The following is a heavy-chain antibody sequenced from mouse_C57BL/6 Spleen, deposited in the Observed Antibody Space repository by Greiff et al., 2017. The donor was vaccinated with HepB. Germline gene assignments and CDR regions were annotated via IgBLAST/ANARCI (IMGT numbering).Heavy chain of an antibody. CDR3: ARRNWDY. CDR2: IDPSDSYT. V-gene: IGHV1-69*01. CDR1: GYTFTSYW. Sequence: VQLQQPGAELVMPGASVKLSCKASGYTFTSYWMHWVKQRPGQGLAWLGEIDPSDSYTNYNQKFKGKSTLTVDKSSSTAYMQLSSLTSEDSAVYYCARRNWDYWGQGTTLTVSS. D-gene: IGHD4-1*01. J-gene: IGHJ2*01.